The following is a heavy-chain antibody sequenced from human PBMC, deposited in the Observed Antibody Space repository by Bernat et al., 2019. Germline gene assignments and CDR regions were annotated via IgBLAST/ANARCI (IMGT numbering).Heavy chain of an antibody. J-gene: IGHJ4*02. CDR3: AQDFTS. D-gene: IGHD3-10*01. V-gene: IGHV3-30*01. CDR2: VTKDGSTK. Sequence: GEWGGGGGEAGGAVGRAGAASGVTFSADEIHGVRQAPGKGLEWVTLVTKDGSTKYYADSVKGRFTISRDNSKNTVDLEMDSLRTEDTAVDYCAQDFTSWGQGTLVSVSA. CDR1: GVTFSADE.